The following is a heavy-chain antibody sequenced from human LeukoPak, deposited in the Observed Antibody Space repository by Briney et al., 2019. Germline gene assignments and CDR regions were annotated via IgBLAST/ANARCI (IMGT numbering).Heavy chain of an antibody. V-gene: IGHV3-21*01. CDR3: ARDEKGYSSSGPADY. CDR1: GFTFNSYS. D-gene: IGHD6-6*01. Sequence: GGSLRLSCAASGFTFNSYSMNWVRQAPGEGLEWFSSISSSSSYIYYADSVKGRFTISRDNAKNSLYLQMNSLRAEDTAVYFCARDEKGYSSSGPADYWGQGTLVTVSS. CDR2: ISSSSSYI. J-gene: IGHJ4*02.